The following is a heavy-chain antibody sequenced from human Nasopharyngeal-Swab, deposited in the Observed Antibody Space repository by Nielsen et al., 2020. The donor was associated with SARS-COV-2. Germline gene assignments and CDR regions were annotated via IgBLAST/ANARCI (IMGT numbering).Heavy chain of an antibody. CDR3: ARVRGRSSSFQGGMDV. D-gene: IGHD6-6*01. V-gene: IGHV1-69*13. CDR1: GGTFSSYA. J-gene: IGHJ6*02. CDR2: IIPIFGTA. Sequence: SVKVSCKASGGTFSSYAISWERKAPGKGLEWMGGIIPIFGTANYAQKFQGRVTITADESTSTAYMELSSLRSEDTAVYYCARVRGRSSSFQGGMDVWGQGTTVTVSS.